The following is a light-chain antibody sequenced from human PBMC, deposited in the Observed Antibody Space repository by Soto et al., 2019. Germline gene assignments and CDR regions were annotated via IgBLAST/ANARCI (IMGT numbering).Light chain of an antibody. CDR3: LHDYSYPRT. V-gene: IGKV1-6*02. CDR1: QGITSY. Sequence: AIQLTQSPSSLSASVGDSVTITCRASQGITSYLAWYQQKPGKAPNLLIYTASTLQSGVPSRFSGSGSGADFTLTIRSLQPEDSATYYCLHDYSYPRTFGQGTKVDIK. CDR2: TAS. J-gene: IGKJ1*01.